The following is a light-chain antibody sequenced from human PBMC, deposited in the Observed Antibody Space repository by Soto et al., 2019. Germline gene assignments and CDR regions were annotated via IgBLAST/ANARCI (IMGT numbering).Light chain of an antibody. CDR3: QQGDGPPRLT. Sequence: EIVLTQSPGTLSLSPGERATLSCRASQSVSSSYLAWYQQKPGQAPRLLIYGASSRATGIPDRFSGSRSGTDFSLTISRLEPEDFAVYYCQQGDGPPRLTCGGGTKLEIK. CDR2: GAS. V-gene: IGKV3-20*01. J-gene: IGKJ4*01. CDR1: QSVSSSY.